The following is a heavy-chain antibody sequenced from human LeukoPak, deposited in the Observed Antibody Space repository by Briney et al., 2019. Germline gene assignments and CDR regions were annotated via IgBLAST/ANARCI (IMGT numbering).Heavy chain of an antibody. V-gene: IGHV4-39*01. CDR3: ANRLIAVAGTSHFDY. J-gene: IGHJ4*02. Sequence: SETLSLTCTVSGGSISSSSYYWGWIRQPPGKGLEWIGSIYYSGSTYYNPSLKSRVTISVDTSKNQFSLKLSSVTAADTAVYYCANRLIAVAGTSHFDYWGQGTLVNVSS. D-gene: IGHD6-19*01. CDR1: GGSISSSSYY. CDR2: IYYSGST.